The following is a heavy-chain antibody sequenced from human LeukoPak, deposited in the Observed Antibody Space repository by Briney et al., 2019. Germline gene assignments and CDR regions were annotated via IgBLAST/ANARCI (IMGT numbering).Heavy chain of an antibody. D-gene: IGHD3-3*01. CDR2: ISYDGSNK. CDR1: GFTFSSYG. CDR3: AKDELRFLEWLLSRMDV. V-gene: IGHV3-30*18. Sequence: PGGSLRLSCAASGFTFSSYGMHWVRQAPGKGLEWVAVISYDGSNKYYADSVKGRFTVSRDNYKNTLYLEMNSLRAEDTAVYYCAKDELRFLEWLLSRMDVWGQRTTVSVSS. J-gene: IGHJ6*02.